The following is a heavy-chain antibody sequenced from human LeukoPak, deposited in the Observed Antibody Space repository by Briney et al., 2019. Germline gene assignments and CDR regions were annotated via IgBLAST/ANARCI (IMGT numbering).Heavy chain of an antibody. D-gene: IGHD3-3*01. CDR2: ISSSGSTI. J-gene: IGHJ6*02. CDR1: GFTFSDYY. V-gene: IGHV3-11*04. Sequence: GGSLRLSCAASGFTFSDYYMSWIRQAPGKGLEWVSYISSSGSTIYYADSVKGRFTISRDNAKNTLYLQMGSLRAEDMAVYYCARDRPDFWSGYVSQSYGMDVWGQGTTVTVSS. CDR3: ARDRPDFWSGYVSQSYGMDV.